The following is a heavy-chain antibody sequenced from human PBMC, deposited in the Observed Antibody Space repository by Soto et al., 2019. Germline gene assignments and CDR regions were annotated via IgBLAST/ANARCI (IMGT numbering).Heavy chain of an antibody. D-gene: IGHD6-6*01. CDR2: ISSSSSYI. CDR1: GFTFSSCS. Sequence: PGGSLRLSCAASGFTFSSCSMNWVRQAPGKGLEWVSSISSSSSYIYYADSVKGRFTISRDNAKNSLYLQMNSLRAEDTAVYYCARSAAQPYNWFDPWGQGTLVTVSS. CDR3: ARSAAQPYNWFDP. J-gene: IGHJ5*02. V-gene: IGHV3-21*01.